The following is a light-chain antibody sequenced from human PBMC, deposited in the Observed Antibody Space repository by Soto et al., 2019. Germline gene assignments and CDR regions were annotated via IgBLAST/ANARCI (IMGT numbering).Light chain of an antibody. CDR1: QTFRNS. J-gene: IGKJ3*01. CDR3: QHYNKWPFA. V-gene: IGKV3-15*01. Sequence: EIVMTQSPATLSVSPGETACLSCRASQTFRNSFLSWYQQKPGQAPRLLIFGASSRATGIPARFSGSGSGTEFTLTISSLQSEDFAVYYCQHYNKWPFAFGPGTKVDIK. CDR2: GAS.